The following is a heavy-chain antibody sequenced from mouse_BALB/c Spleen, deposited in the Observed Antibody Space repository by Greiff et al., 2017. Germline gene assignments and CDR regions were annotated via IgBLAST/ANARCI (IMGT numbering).Heavy chain of an antibody. D-gene: IGHD1-1*01. CDR1: GFSLTSYG. Sequence: VHLVESGPGLVAPSQSLSITCTVSGFSLTSYGVHWVRQPPGKGLEWLGVIWAGGSTNYNSALMSRLSISKDNSKSQVFLKMNSLQTDDTAMYYCARGYYGSSYDAMDYWGQGTSVTVSS. J-gene: IGHJ4*01. V-gene: IGHV2-9*02. CDR3: ARGYYGSSYDAMDY. CDR2: IWAGGST.